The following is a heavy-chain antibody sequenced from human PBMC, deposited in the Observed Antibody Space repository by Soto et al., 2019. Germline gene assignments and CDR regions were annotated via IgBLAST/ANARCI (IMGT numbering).Heavy chain of an antibody. J-gene: IGHJ5*02. V-gene: IGHV3-15*01. CDR1: GFTFSNAW. Sequence: GGSLRLSCAASGFTFSNAWMSWVRQAPGKGLEWVGRIKSKTDGGTTDYAAPVKGRITISRDDSKNTLYLQMNSLKTEDTAVYYCTTDLTIFGVVTPYWFDPWGQGTLVTVSS. D-gene: IGHD3-3*01. CDR2: IKSKTDGGTT. CDR3: TTDLTIFGVVTPYWFDP.